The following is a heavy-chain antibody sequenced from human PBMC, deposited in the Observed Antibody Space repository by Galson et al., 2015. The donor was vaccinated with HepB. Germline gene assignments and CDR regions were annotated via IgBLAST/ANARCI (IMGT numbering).Heavy chain of an antibody. D-gene: IGHD6-25*01. Sequence: SLRLSCAASGFTFSSYSMNWVRQAPGKGLEWVSYISISSSTIYYADSVKGRFTISRDNSKNTLYLQMNSLRAEDTAVYYCARAVLADDAFDIWGQGTMATVSS. CDR1: GFTFSSYS. CDR2: ISISSSTI. J-gene: IGHJ3*02. CDR3: ARAVLADDAFDI. V-gene: IGHV3-48*01.